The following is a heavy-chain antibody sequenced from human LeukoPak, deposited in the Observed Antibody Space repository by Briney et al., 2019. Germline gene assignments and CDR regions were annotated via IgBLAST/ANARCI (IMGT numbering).Heavy chain of an antibody. J-gene: IGHJ5*02. Sequence: PSETLSLTCTVSGGSISSYYLSWIRQPVGKGLEWIGHIYTSGSTNYNPSLKSRVIMSVDTSKNQFSLKLSSVTAADTAVYYRARDVGYCSSTSCSIWFDPWGQGTLVTVSS. CDR2: IYTSGST. V-gene: IGHV4-4*07. D-gene: IGHD2-2*01. CDR1: GGSISSYY. CDR3: ARDVGYCSSTSCSIWFDP.